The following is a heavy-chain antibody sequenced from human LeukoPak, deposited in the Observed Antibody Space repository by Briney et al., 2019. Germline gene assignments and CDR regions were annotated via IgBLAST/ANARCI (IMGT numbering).Heavy chain of an antibody. V-gene: IGHV3-7*01. D-gene: IGHD3-22*01. J-gene: IGHJ4*02. CDR3: ARDLYRIVVVPHYFDY. CDR2: INQDGSEK. Sequence: PGGSLRLSCAASGFTFSTFHLNWVRQAPGRGLEWVANINQDGSEKYYVDSVKGRFTISRDNAKNSLYLQMDSLRAEDTAVYYCARDLYRIVVVPHYFDYWGQGTLVTVSS. CDR1: GFTFSTFH.